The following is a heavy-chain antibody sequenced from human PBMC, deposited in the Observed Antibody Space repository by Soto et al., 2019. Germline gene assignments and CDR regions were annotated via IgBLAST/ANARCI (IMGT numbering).Heavy chain of an antibody. Sequence: QVQLVESGGGVVQPGRSLRLSCAASGFTFSSYGMHWVRQAPGKGLEWVAVIWYDGSNKYYADSVKGRFTISRDNSKNTLYLQMNSLRAEDTAVYYCASGGARAAGPPPPSYYYYGMDVWGQGTTVTVSS. V-gene: IGHV3-33*01. D-gene: IGHD6-13*01. CDR2: IWYDGSNK. CDR1: GFTFSSYG. CDR3: ASGGARAAGPPPPSYYYYGMDV. J-gene: IGHJ6*02.